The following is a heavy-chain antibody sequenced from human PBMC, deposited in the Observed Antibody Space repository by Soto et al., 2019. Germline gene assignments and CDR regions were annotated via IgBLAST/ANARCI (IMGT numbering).Heavy chain of an antibody. CDR2: IEYSGTA. J-gene: IGHJ4*02. CDR3: ARTTGRHLDF. CDR1: YGSISVSNVF. Sequence: QLQLQESGPGLVKPWETLSLTCTVSYGSISVSNVFWGWVRQPPGKGLEWIGNIEYSGTAYFNPSLGTRVTFPVDTSKNQFSLTLYSVTAADTAVYYCARTTGRHLDFWGQGILVTVSS. D-gene: IGHD4-4*01. V-gene: IGHV4-39*01.